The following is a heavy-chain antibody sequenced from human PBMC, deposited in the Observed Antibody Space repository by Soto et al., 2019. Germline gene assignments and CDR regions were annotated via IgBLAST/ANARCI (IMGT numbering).Heavy chain of an antibody. CDR3: PTWGVGVISQNWFDP. J-gene: IGHJ5*02. V-gene: IGHV4-34*01. CDR2: IDRSGRT. CDR1: GGSFSGFY. Sequence: PSETLSLTCAVYGGSFSGFYWSWIRQPPGKGLEWIGEIDRSGRTKYNPSLKSRVTISVDTSKNQFSLKLSSVTAANTAVYYCPTWGVGVISQNWFDPWGKGTGVTVSS. D-gene: IGHD3-10*01.